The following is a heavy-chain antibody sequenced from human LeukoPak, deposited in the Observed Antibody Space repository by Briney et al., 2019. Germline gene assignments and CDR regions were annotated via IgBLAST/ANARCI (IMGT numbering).Heavy chain of an antibody. J-gene: IGHJ4*02. D-gene: IGHD7-27*01. V-gene: IGHV3-7*01. CDR3: ATSGAFDY. CDR1: GFTFSSYW. CDR2: IKQDGGEK. Sequence: GGSLRLSCAASGFTFSSYWMSWVRQAPGKGLEWVADIKQDGGEKYYVDSVKGRFTISRDNAKNSLYLQMNSLRVEDTAVHYCATSGAFDYWGQGTLLTVSS.